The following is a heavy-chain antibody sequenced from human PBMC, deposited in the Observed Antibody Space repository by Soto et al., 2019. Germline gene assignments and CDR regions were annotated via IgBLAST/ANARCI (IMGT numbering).Heavy chain of an antibody. CDR2: IYYSGST. V-gene: IGHV4-39*01. Sequence: SETLSLTCTVSGGSISSSSYYWGWIRQPPGKGLEWIGSIYYSGSTYYNPSLKSRVTISVDTSKNQFSLKLSSVTTADTAVYYCASCWNHVWAFDIWGQGTMVTVSS. D-gene: IGHD1-1*01. CDR1: GGSISSSSYY. CDR3: ASCWNHVWAFDI. J-gene: IGHJ3*02.